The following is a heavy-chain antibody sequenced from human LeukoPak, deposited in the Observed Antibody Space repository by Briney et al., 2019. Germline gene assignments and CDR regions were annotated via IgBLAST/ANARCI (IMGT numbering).Heavy chain of an antibody. CDR2: INHSGST. J-gene: IGHJ5*02. CDR3: ARGFHARTIVVVVAATRGRVWFDP. V-gene: IGHV4-34*01. D-gene: IGHD2-15*01. CDR1: GFTFSSYS. Sequence: GSLRLSCAASGFTFSSYSMNWVRQAPGKGLEWIGEINHSGSTNYNPSLKSRVTISVDTSKNQFSLKLSSVTAADTAVYYCARGFHARTIVVVVAATRGRVWFDPWGQGTLVTVSS.